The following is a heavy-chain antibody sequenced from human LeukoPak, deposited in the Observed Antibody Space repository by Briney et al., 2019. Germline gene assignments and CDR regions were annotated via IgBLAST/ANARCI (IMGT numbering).Heavy chain of an antibody. CDR1: GGSINSGDNY. J-gene: IGHJ4*02. CDR3: AGSLGNGLIDY. CDR2: IYYSGNT. V-gene: IGHV4-30-4*01. Sequence: SETLSLTCTVSGGSINSGDNYWSWIRQPPGKGLEWIGFIYYSGNTYYNPSLKSRVTISVDTSKNQFSLKLSSVTAADTAVYYCAGSLGNGLIDYWGQGTLVTVSS. D-gene: IGHD2-8*01.